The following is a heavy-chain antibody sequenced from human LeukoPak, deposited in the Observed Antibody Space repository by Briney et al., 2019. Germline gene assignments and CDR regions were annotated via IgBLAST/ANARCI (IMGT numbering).Heavy chain of an antibody. V-gene: IGHV4-59*08. Sequence: PSETLSLTCTVSGGSISSYYWSWIRQPPGKGLEWIGYIYYSGSTNYNPSLKSRVTISVDTSKNQFSLKLSSVTAADTAVYYCARSDSSGWYPHRYYYYYGMDVWGQGTTVTVSS. D-gene: IGHD6-19*01. CDR2: IYYSGST. J-gene: IGHJ6*02. CDR1: GGSISSYY. CDR3: ARSDSSGWYPHRYYYYYGMDV.